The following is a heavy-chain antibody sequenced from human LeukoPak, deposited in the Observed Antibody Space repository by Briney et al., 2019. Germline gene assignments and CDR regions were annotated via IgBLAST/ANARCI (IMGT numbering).Heavy chain of an antibody. J-gene: IGHJ3*01. CDR2: FDPEVVDR. D-gene: IGHD4-11*01. Sequence: ASVKVSCKVSGHTLTELAIHWVRQAPGKGLEWVGGFDPEVVDRVYAQKFQGRVTMTEDTSTDTAYMEVRSLRLDDTAVYFCAANGLQGDNLQPDEAFDVWGQGTVVTVSS. CDR3: AANGLQGDNLQPDEAFDV. V-gene: IGHV1-24*01. CDR1: GHTLTELA.